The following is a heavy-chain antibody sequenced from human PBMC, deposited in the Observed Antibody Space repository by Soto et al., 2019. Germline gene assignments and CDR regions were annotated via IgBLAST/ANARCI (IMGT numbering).Heavy chain of an antibody. D-gene: IGHD6-6*01. CDR2: ISSGGGSP. CDR3: AKGDGRIVPRHFDY. CDR1: GFTFSSYA. J-gene: IGHJ4*02. Sequence: GGSLRLSCAASGFTFSSYAMNWVRQAPGKGLVWVSAISSGGGSPYYADSVKGRFTISRDNSKNTLYLQMNDLRAEDTAVYFCAKGDGRIVPRHFDYWGQGTLVTVSS. V-gene: IGHV3-23*01.